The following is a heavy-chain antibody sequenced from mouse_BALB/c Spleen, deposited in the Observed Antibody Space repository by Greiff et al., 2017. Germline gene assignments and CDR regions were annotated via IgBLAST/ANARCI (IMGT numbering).Heavy chain of an antibody. V-gene: IGHV1-14*01. J-gene: IGHJ2*01. CDR1: GFTFTSYV. CDR3: GGGNYEDYFDY. CDR2: INPYDDGT. Sequence: EVQLQQSGPELVKPGASVKMSCTASGFTFTSYVMHWVKQKPGQGLEWIGYINPYDDGTKYNEKFIGKATLTSDKSSSTAYVVLSSLTSEDSAVYYCGGGNYEDYFDYWGQGTTLTVSS. D-gene: IGHD2-4*01.